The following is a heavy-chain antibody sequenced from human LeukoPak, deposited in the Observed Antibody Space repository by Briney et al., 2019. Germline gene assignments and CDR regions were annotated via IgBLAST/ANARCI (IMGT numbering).Heavy chain of an antibody. CDR3: APDLRGSAWTLDY. J-gene: IGHJ4*02. V-gene: IGHV3-23*01. CDR1: GFTFSNYG. CDR2: VSDSGSYA. D-gene: IGHD6-19*01. Sequence: GGSLRLSCAASGFTFSNYGMSWVRQAPGKGLEWVSVVSDSGSYAYYADSVKGRFTISRDNSKNTLYLQMNSLRAEDTAVYYCAPDLRGSAWTLDYWGQGTLVTVSS.